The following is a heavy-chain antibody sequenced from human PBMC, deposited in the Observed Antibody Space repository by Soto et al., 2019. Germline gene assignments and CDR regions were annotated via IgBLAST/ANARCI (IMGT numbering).Heavy chain of an antibody. J-gene: IGHJ4*02. CDR2: ISDSENAT. V-gene: IGHV3-23*01. D-gene: IGHD6-19*01. CDR1: GFTLSSYA. Sequence: EVQLLDSGGGLLQPGGSLRLSCAASGFTLSSYAMTWVRQAPGKGLEWISVISDSENATYYADSVKGRLTSSRDNSKNTLYLQLNSLSAEDTAVYYCAKGVSSSAWSASDSWGQGTLVTVSA. CDR3: AKGVSSSAWSASDS.